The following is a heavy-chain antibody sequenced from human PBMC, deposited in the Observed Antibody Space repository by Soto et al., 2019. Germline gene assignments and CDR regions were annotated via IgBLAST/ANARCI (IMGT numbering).Heavy chain of an antibody. Sequence: GGSLRLSCAASGFTFNSYGMHWVRQAPGKGLEWVANIAQDGSEKYYVDSVKGRFTISRDNARNSLYLQMNTLRAEDTAVYYCARAGTLWFGESIFDPWGQGTLVTSPQ. D-gene: IGHD3-10*01. CDR1: GFTFNSYG. CDR3: ARAGTLWFGESIFDP. CDR2: IAQDGSEK. V-gene: IGHV3-7*01. J-gene: IGHJ5*02.